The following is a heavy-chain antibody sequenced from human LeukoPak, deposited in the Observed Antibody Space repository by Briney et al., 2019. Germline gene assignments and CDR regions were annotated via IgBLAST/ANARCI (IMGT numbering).Heavy chain of an antibody. D-gene: IGHD3-3*01. CDR3: AKGLRPLSGYYRGGPSSLSMDV. CDR2: ISWDGGST. Sequence: GGSLRLSCAASGFTFDDYAMHWVRQAPGKGLEWVSLISWDGGSTYYADSVKGRFTISRDNSKNSLYLQMNSLRAEDTALYYCAKGLRPLSGYYRGGPSSLSMDVWGKGTTVTVSS. CDR1: GFTFDDYA. J-gene: IGHJ6*03. V-gene: IGHV3-43D*03.